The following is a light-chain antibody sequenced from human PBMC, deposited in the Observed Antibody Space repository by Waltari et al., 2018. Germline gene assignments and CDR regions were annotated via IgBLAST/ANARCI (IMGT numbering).Light chain of an antibody. Sequence: QSVLTQPASVSGSSGQSLTISCPGTSSDVGAYNYVSWYQQHPGKAPKIVIYDVRKRPSGVSDRFSDSKSGNTASLTISGLQAEDEADYYCSSYTSGNTWVFGGGTKLTVL. CDR1: SSDVGAYNY. J-gene: IGLJ3*02. V-gene: IGLV2-14*03. CDR2: DVR. CDR3: SSYTSGNTWV.